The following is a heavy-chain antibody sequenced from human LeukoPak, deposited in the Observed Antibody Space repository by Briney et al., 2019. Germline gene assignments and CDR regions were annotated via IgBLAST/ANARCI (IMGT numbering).Heavy chain of an antibody. D-gene: IGHD3-9*01. CDR2: FDPEDGET. V-gene: IGHV1-24*01. Sequence: ASVKVSCKVSGYTLTELSMHWVRQAPGKGLEWMGGFDPEDGETIYAQKFQGRVTMTEDTSTDTAYMELSSLRSEDTAVYYCATRAGVLRYFDWLKPDAFDIWGQGTMVTVSS. J-gene: IGHJ3*02. CDR1: GYTLTELS. CDR3: ATRAGVLRYFDWLKPDAFDI.